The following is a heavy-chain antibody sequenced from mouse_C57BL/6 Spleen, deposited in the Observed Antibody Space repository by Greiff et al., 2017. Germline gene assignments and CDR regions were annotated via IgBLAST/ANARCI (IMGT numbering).Heavy chain of an antibody. V-gene: IGHV1-26*01. CDR2: INPNNGGT. D-gene: IGHD1-1*01. J-gene: IGHJ2*01. Sequence: VQLQQSGPELVMPGASVKISCKASGYTFTDYYMNWVKQSHGKSLEWIGDINPNNGGTSYKQKFKGKATLTVDKSSSTAYMELRSLTSEDSAVYYCAGGHNYYSISEYYFYYWGQGPTLTVCS. CDR3: AGGHNYYSISEYYFYY. CDR1: GYTFTDYY.